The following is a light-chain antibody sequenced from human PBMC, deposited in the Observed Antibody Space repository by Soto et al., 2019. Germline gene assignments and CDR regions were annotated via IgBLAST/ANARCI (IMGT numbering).Light chain of an antibody. Sequence: QSVLTQPASVSGSPGQSITISCTGTNSDVGAYNYVSWFQHPPGKAPKLIIYEVSKRPSGVPDRFSGSKSDNTASLTVSGLQAEDEADYYCSSYAGSNILYVFGTGTKLTVL. CDR2: EVS. J-gene: IGLJ1*01. V-gene: IGLV2-8*01. CDR3: SSYAGSNILYV. CDR1: NSDVGAYNY.